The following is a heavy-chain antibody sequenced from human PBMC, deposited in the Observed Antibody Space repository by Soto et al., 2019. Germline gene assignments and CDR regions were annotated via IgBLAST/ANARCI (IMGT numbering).Heavy chain of an antibody. CDR3: ARDPARYYYYGSGSSYSDY. D-gene: IGHD3-10*01. J-gene: IGHJ4*02. CDR2: ISSSSSYI. V-gene: IGHV3-21*01. CDR1: GFTFSSYS. Sequence: GGSLRLSCAASGFTFSSYSMNWVRQAPGKGLEWVSSISSSSSYIYYADSVKGRFTISRDNAKNSLYLQMNSLRAEDTAVYYCARDPARYYYYGSGSSYSDYWGQGTLVTVSS.